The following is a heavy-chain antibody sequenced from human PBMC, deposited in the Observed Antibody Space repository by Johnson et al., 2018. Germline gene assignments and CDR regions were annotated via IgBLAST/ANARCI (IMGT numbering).Heavy chain of an antibody. D-gene: IGHD6-19*01. CDR2: INGDGSRP. CDR1: GFTFSQNW. CDR3: SKDSDTNGWSVMDF. Sequence: VQLQESGGGLIQPGGSLILSCAASGFTFSQNWMHWVRQAPGKGLVWVSRINGDGSRPTYADSVKGRFTISREKAKNTLYLQMNDLRVEDTAMYYCSKDSDTNGWSVMDFWGQGTLVNVSS. J-gene: IGHJ4*02. V-gene: IGHV3-74*03.